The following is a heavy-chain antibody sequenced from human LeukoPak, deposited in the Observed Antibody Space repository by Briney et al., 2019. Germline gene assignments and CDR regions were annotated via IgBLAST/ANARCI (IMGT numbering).Heavy chain of an antibody. CDR3: ARVHRGLDAFDI. CDR1: GYTFTGYY. CDR2: INPNSGGT. Sequence: ASVKVSCTASGYTFTGYYMHWVRQAPGQGLEWMGWINPNSGGTNYAQKFQGRVTMTRDTSISTAYMELSRLRSDDTAVYYCARVHRGLDAFDIWGQGTMVTVSS. D-gene: IGHD3-10*01. V-gene: IGHV1-2*02. J-gene: IGHJ3*02.